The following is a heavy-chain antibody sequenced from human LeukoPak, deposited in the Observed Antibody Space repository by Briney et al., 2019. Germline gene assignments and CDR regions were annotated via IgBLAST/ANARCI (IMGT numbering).Heavy chain of an antibody. CDR2: ISGSGGCT. CDR3: AKDQSANLVAYQLLYVALVY. D-gene: IGHD2-2*02. Sequence: QTGGSLRLYCAASGFTFSSYAMSWVGQGPGKGLEWVSAISGSGGCTYYADSVKGRFTISRDNSKNTLYLQMNSQRAEDTAVYYCAKDQSANLVAYQLLYVALVYWREGNLVTVSS. J-gene: IGHJ4*02. CDR1: GFTFSSYA. V-gene: IGHV3-23*01.